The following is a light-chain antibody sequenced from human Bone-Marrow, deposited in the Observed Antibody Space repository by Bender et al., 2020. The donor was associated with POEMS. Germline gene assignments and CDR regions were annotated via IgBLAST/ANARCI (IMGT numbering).Light chain of an antibody. CDR1: SSDVGGYDY. CDR3: AVWDDSLNGWV. V-gene: IGLV2-14*01. Sequence: QSALTQPASVSGSPGQAITISCTGTSSDVGGYDYVSWYQQHPGKAPKLMIFDVSDRPSGVSHRFSGSKSGNTASLTISGLQAEDEAYYYCAVWDDSLNGWVFGGGTKLTVL. CDR2: DVS. J-gene: IGLJ3*02.